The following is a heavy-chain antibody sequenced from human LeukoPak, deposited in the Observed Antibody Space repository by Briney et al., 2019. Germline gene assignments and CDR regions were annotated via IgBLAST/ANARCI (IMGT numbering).Heavy chain of an antibody. D-gene: IGHD3-22*01. CDR3: ARRVPQSYDSISEYYFDF. J-gene: IGHJ4*02. CDR1: GYSFSNYW. CDR2: IYPGEYDI. Sequence: GESLKISCKGPGYSFSNYWIGWVRQMPGKGLEWMGIIYPGEYDIRYSPSFQGQVTISADKSISTAYLQWSSLKASDTAMYYCARRVPQSYDSISEYYFDFWGQGTLVTVSS. V-gene: IGHV5-51*01.